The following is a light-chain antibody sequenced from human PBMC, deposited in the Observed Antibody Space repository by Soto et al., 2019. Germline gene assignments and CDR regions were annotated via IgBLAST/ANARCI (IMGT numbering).Light chain of an antibody. CDR2: GAS. CDR3: QQYNNWPPSNT. J-gene: IGKJ2*01. Sequence: EIVMTQSPGTLSVSPGERATLSCRASQSVSSNLAWYQQKPGQAPRLLIYGASTRATGIPARFSGSGSGTEFTLTISSLQSEDFAVYYCQQYNNWPPSNTFGQGTKLEIK. CDR1: QSVSSN. V-gene: IGKV3-15*01.